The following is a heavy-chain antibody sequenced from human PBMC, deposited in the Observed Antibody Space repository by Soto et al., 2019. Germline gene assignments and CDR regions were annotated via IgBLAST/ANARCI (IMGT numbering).Heavy chain of an antibody. V-gene: IGHV3-74*01. CDR3: ARRDSSGYLYYFDY. CDR1: GFTFSNYW. J-gene: IGHJ4*02. Sequence: GGSLRLSCAASGFTFSNYWMFWVRQAPGKGLMWISRINSDGSGASYVDSVEGRLTISRDNEKNTLYLQMSSLRAEDTAVYFCARRDSSGYLYYFDYWGQGALVTVSS. D-gene: IGHD3-22*01. CDR2: INSDGSGA.